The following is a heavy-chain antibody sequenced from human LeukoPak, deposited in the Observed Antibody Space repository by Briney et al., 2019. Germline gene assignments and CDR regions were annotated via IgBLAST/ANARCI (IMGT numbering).Heavy chain of an antibody. J-gene: IGHJ4*02. CDR2: ISGDGRHT. CDR3: ARIGREGYNFHY. Sequence: GGSLRLSCAASGFTVSSDYMSWVRQAPGKGLEWVSIISGDGRHTYYADSVKGRFTISRDNSKNTLFLQMNSLRAEDTAVYYCARIGREGYNFHYWGQGTLVSVSS. D-gene: IGHD5-24*01. V-gene: IGHV3-53*01. CDR1: GFTVSSDY.